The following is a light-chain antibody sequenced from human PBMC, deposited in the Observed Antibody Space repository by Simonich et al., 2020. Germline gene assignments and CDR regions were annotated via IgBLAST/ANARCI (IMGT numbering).Light chain of an antibody. CDR3: QQYNNWPPWT. V-gene: IGKV3-15*01. CDR1: QSVSIN. J-gene: IGKJ1*01. Sequence: EIVMTHSPATLSVSPGERPTLSCRASQSVSINLAWYQQKPAQAPRPLIYGASTRATGIPDRFSVSGSGTEFTLTISSLQSEDFAVYYCQQYNNWPPWTFGQGTKVEIK. CDR2: GAS.